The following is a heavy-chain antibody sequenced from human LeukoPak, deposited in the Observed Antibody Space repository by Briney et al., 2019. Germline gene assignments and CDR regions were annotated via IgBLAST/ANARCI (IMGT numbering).Heavy chain of an antibody. CDR3: AREQPSTWYFH. CDR2: ISYDGSDK. J-gene: IGHJ4*02. V-gene: IGHV3-30*03. Sequence: GGSLRLSCAASGFTFSSYWMNWVRQAPGKGLEWVAVISYDGSDKYYADSVKGRFTISRDNSRNTLYLQMNSLRAEDTAVYYCAREQPSTWYFHWGQGTLVTVSS. CDR1: GFTFSSYW. D-gene: IGHD6-13*01.